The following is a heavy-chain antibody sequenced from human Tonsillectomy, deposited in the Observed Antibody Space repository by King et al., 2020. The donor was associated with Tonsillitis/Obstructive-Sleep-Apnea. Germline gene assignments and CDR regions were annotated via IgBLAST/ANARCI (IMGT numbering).Heavy chain of an antibody. CDR1: GFTFRSYA. J-gene: IGHJ1*01. Sequence: VQLVESGGGVVQPGRSLRLSCAASGFTFRSYAMHWVRQAPGKGLEWVAVISYDGSNKYYADSVKGRFTISRDNSKNTLYLQMNSLRAEDTAVYYCARDGDYEYFQHWGQGTLVTVSS. CDR2: ISYDGSNK. V-gene: IGHV3-30*04. CDR3: ARDGDYEYFQH. D-gene: IGHD4-11*01.